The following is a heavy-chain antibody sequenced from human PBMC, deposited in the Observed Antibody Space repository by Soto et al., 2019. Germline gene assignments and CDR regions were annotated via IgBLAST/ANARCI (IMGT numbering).Heavy chain of an antibody. Sequence: GGSLRLSCAASGFAFSSYAMNWVRQAPGKGLEWVSGISSSGDRTYYADSVKGQFTISRDNSKNILYLQADSLRAEDTAIYYCAKHLEVTGLFFHHWGQGTLVTVSS. CDR2: ISSSGDRT. D-gene: IGHD2-21*02. CDR3: AKHLEVTGLFFHH. V-gene: IGHV3-23*01. CDR1: GFAFSSYA. J-gene: IGHJ1*01.